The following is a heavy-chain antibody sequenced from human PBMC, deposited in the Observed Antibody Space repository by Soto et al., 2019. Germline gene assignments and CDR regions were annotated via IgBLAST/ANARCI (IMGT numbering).Heavy chain of an antibody. Sequence: GGSLRLSCAASGFTFSSYAMSWVRQAPGKGLEWVSVISGSGGSTYYADSVKGRFTISRDNSKNTLYLQMNSLRAEDTAVYYCAKGRYSSSWYPSYYYYYGMDVWGQGTTVTVSS. V-gene: IGHV3-23*01. D-gene: IGHD6-13*01. CDR2: ISGSGGST. J-gene: IGHJ6*02. CDR3: AKGRYSSSWYPSYYYYYGMDV. CDR1: GFTFSSYA.